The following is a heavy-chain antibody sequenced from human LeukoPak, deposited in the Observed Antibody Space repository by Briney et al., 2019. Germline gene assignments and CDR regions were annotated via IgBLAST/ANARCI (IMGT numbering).Heavy chain of an antibody. CDR1: GYTFTSYY. D-gene: IGHD2-2*01. V-gene: IGHV1-46*03. Sequence: ASVKVSCKASGYTFTSYYMHWVRQAPGQGLEWMGIINPSGGSTSYAQKFQGRVTMIRDTSTSTVYTELSSLRSEDTAVYYCARGEDIVVVPAANYFDYWGQGTLVTVSS. CDR3: ARGEDIVVVPAANYFDY. J-gene: IGHJ4*02. CDR2: INPSGGST.